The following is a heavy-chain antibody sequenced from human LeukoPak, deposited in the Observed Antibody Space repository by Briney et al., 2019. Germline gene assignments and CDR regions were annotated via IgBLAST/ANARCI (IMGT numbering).Heavy chain of an antibody. J-gene: IGHJ4*02. D-gene: IGHD3-9*01. CDR2: IYYRSKWYS. V-gene: IGHV6-1*01. Sequence: SQTLSLTCAVSGDSVSGNRATWNWLRQSPSRGLEWLGRIYYRSKWYSDYAVSVKGRITINPDTSKNQFSLLLNSVTPEDTAVYFCGRAEHDWGSDYWGQGTLVTVSS. CDR1: GDSVSGNRAT. CDR3: GRAEHDWGSDY.